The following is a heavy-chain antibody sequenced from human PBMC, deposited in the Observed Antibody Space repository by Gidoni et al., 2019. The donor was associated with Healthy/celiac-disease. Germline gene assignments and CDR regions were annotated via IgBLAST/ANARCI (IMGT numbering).Heavy chain of an antibody. J-gene: IGHJ4*02. CDR3: ARHGSGWESPFYFDY. Sequence: QLQLQESGPGLVKTSETLSLTCTVTGGFLSSSSYYWGWNRQPPGKGLEWIGSIYYSGSTYYNPSLKSRVTISVDTSKNQFSLKLSAVTAADTAVYYCARHGSGWESPFYFDYWGQGTLVTVSS. CDR2: IYYSGST. CDR1: GGFLSSSSYY. V-gene: IGHV4-39*01. D-gene: IGHD6-19*01.